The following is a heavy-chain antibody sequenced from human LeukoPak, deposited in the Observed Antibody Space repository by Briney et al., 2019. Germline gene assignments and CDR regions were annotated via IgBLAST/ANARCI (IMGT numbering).Heavy chain of an antibody. CDR2: FDPEDGET. Sequence: ASVKVSCEVSGYTLTELSIHLVRQAPGKGLEWMGGFDPEDGETIYAQKFQGRVTMTEDTSTDTAYMELSRLRSDDTAVYYCASTIQPSTPYDYWGQGTLVTVSS. CDR1: GYTLTELS. D-gene: IGHD5-18*01. CDR3: ASTIQPSTPYDY. J-gene: IGHJ4*02. V-gene: IGHV1-24*01.